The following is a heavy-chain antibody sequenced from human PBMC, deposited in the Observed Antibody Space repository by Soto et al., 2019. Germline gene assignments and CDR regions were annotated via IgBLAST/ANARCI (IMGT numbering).Heavy chain of an antibody. J-gene: IGHJ6*03. CDR1: VFTFSNYE. D-gene: IGHD6-13*01. CDR2: ISNNGAHT. Sequence: EAQLVESGGGLVQPGGSLRLSCAASVFTFSNYEMHWVRQAPGKGLEYVSGISNNGAHTDYAKSVKGRFTISRDNSENTLYLQMGSLRAEDMALYYCARRGYGSRWPNVYMDVWGKGTTVTFSS. V-gene: IGHV3-64*01. CDR3: ARRGYGSRWPNVYMDV.